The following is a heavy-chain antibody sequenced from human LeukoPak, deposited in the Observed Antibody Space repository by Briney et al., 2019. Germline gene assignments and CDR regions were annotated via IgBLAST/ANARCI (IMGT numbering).Heavy chain of an antibody. J-gene: IGHJ6*03. Sequence: GGSLRLSCAASGFILSSYGMHWVRQAPGKGLEWVTFIRFDGSNTYYSDSVKGRFTISRDNSKNTLYLQMNSLRAEDTAVYYCARGGSSGWYGRHYYYMDVWGKGTTVTISS. V-gene: IGHV3-30*02. CDR2: IRFDGSNT. CDR3: ARGGSSGWYGRHYYYMDV. CDR1: GFILSSYG. D-gene: IGHD6-19*01.